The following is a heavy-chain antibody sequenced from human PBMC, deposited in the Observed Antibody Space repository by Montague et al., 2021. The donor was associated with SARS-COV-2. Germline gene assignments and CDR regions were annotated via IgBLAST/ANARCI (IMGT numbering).Heavy chain of an antibody. CDR2: IYYRGST. CDR1: DDSISSSSYY. Sequence: SETLSLTCTVSDDSISSSSYYWAWIRQPPGKGLEWIGSIYYRGSTNYNPSLKTRVTISVDTSKNQCSLKLGSVTAADTAVYYCAREDRWNWFDPWGQGTLVIVPS. V-gene: IGHV4-39*07. CDR3: AREDRWNWFDP. D-gene: IGHD5-24*01. J-gene: IGHJ5*02.